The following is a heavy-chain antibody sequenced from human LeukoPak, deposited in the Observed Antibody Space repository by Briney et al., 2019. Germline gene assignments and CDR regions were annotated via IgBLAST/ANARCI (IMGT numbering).Heavy chain of an antibody. CDR3: KEVDY. CDR1: GFTFNKYA. Sequence: GGSLRLSCAASGFTFNKYAMHWVRQAPGKGLEWVAGISYDGSDKYYAASVKGRFTISRDNSKNTLYLQMNSLRAGDTAICYCKEVDYWGQGTLVTVSS. J-gene: IGHJ4*02. V-gene: IGHV3-30*19. CDR2: ISYDGSDK.